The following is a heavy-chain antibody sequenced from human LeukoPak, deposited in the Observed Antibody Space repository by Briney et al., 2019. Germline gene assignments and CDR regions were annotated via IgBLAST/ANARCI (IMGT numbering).Heavy chain of an antibody. CDR3: ARGWLAETTVVTPYNY. D-gene: IGHD4-23*01. V-gene: IGHV1-69*13. CDR1: GGTFSSYA. CDR2: IIPLFGTA. Sequence: SVKVSCKASGGTFSSYAISWVRQAPGQGLEWMGGIIPLFGTANYAQKFQGRVTTTAVESMSTAYMELSSLRSEDTAVYYCARGWLAETTVVTPYNYWGQGTLVTVSS. J-gene: IGHJ4*02.